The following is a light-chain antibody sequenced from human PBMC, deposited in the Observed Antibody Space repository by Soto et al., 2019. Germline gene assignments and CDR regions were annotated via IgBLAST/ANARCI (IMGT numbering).Light chain of an antibody. J-gene: IGLJ1*01. Sequence: SYELTQPPSVSVSPGQTASITCSGDKLGDKYACWYQQKPGQSPVLVIYQDSKRPSGIPERFSGSNSGNTATLTISGTQAMDEADYYCQAWDSYVFGTGTQLTVL. CDR2: QDS. CDR3: QAWDSYV. V-gene: IGLV3-1*01. CDR1: KLGDKY.